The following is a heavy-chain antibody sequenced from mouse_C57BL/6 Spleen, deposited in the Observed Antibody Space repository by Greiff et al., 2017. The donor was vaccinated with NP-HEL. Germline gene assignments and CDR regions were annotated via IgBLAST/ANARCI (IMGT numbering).Heavy chain of an antibody. CDR2: ISSGSSTI. Sequence: EVQGVESGGGLVKPGGSLKLSCAASGFTFSDYGMHWVRQAPEKGLEWVAYISSGSSTIYYADTVKVRFTISRDNAKNTLFLQMTSLRSEDTAMYYCARNSNYPYYFDYWGQGTTLTVSS. CDR1: GFTFSDYG. D-gene: IGHD2-5*01. CDR3: ARNSNYPYYFDY. J-gene: IGHJ2*01. V-gene: IGHV5-17*01.